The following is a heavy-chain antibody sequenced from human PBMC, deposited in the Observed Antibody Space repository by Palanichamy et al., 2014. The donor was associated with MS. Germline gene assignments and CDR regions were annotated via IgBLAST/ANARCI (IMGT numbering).Heavy chain of an antibody. CDR1: EYSFTNW. CDR3: VRYGYDSSGYLDS. J-gene: IGHJ4*02. Sequence: EVQLVQSGAEVKKPGESLKISCKGSEYSFTNWIGWVRQMPGKGLEWMGIINPGDSDTRYSPSFQGQVTISADKSITTAYLQWSSLKASDTALYYCVRYGYDSSGYLDSWGQGTLVTVSS. V-gene: IGHV5-51*03. CDR2: INPGDSDT. D-gene: IGHD3-22*01.